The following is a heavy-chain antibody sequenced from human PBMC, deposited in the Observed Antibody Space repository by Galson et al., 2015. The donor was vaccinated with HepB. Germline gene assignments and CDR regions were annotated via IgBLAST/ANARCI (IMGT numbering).Heavy chain of an antibody. CDR1: GFTFNTYG. D-gene: IGHD6-13*01. J-gene: IGHJ4*02. Sequence: SLRLSCAASGFTFNTYGMHWVRQAPGKGLEWVALIWSDGSNQYYADSVKGRFTISRGNSRNTLYLQMNSLRAEDTALYYCAREAHIAAPACLDSWGQGTLVTVSS. CDR2: IWSDGSNQ. V-gene: IGHV3-33*01. CDR3: AREAHIAAPACLDS.